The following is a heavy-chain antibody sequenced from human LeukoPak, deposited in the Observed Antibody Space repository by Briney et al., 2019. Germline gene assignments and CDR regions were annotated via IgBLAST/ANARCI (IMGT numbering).Heavy chain of an antibody. CDR2: IIYDGRHT. Sequence: GSLNLSFPASGFPFRMYAMSWVRQAPGKGLESVPSIIYDGRHTYYAASVKGRFTISRDNSQNTLYLKMNSLRAEDTALYYCAKDGISYDGSTHVYYFQSLGQGTLVTVSS. D-gene: IGHD3-22*01. J-gene: IGHJ4*02. CDR1: GFPFRMYA. V-gene: IGHV3-23*01. CDR3: AKDGISYDGSTHVYYFQS.